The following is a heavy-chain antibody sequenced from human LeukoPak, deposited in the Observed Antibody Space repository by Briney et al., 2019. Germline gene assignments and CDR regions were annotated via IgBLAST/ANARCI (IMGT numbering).Heavy chain of an antibody. J-gene: IGHJ4*02. CDR2: IDPSDSYT. CDR3: ARGVMVRGVRYYFDY. D-gene: IGHD3-10*01. Sequence: PGESLKISFKGSGXSFTSYCITWVRQMPGKDLEWMGRIDPSDSYTNYSPSFQGHVTISADKSISTAYLQWSSLKASDTAIYYCARGVMVRGVRYYFDYWGQGILVTVSS. CDR1: GXSFTSYC. V-gene: IGHV5-10-1*01.